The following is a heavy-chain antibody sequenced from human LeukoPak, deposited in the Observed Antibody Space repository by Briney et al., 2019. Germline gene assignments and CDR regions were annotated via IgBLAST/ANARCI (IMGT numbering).Heavy chain of an antibody. CDR3: ARDNRYCSSTSCRDYFDY. J-gene: IGHJ4*02. V-gene: IGHV4-30-4*08. CDR2: IYYSGST. Sequence: SETLSPTCTVSGGSISSYYWSWIRQPPGKGLEWIGYIYYSGSTYYNPSLKSRVTISVDTSKNQFSLKLSSVTAADTAVYYYARDNRYCSSTSCRDYFDYWGQGTLVTVSS. CDR1: GGSISSYY. D-gene: IGHD2-2*01.